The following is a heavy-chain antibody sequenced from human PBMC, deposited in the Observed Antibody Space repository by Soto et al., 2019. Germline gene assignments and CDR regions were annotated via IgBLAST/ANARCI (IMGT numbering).Heavy chain of an antibody. V-gene: IGHV3-48*03. CDR2: ISSSGSTI. Sequence: GGSLRLSCAASGFTFSSYEMNWVRQAPGKGLEWVSYISSSGSTIYYADSVKGRFTISRDNAKNSLYLQMNSLRAEDTAVYYCARRLCGGDCYRYYYYGMDVWGQGASVEVSS. CDR3: ARRLCGGDCYRYYYYGMDV. CDR1: GFTFSSYE. J-gene: IGHJ6*01. D-gene: IGHD2-21*02.